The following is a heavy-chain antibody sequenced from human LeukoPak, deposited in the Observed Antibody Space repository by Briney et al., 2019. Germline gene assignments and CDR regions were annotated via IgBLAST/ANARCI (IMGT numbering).Heavy chain of an antibody. V-gene: IGHV6-1*01. J-gene: IGHJ5*02. Sequence: SQTLSLTCVISGDSVSSNSAAWSWIRQSPSRGLEWLGRTYYRSKWYNDYAVSVKSRMTITTDTSKNQFSLHLNSVTPEDMAVYYCARDPTAYEDGWFDPWGQGTLVTVSS. D-gene: IGHD3-16*01. CDR3: ARDPTAYEDGWFDP. CDR1: GDSVSSNSAA. CDR2: TYYRSKWYN.